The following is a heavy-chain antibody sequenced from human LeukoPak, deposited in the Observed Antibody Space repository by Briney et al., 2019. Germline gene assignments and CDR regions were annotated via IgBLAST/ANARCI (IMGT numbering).Heavy chain of an antibody. CDR3: ARRRIVVVPAAIRYYYYGMDV. J-gene: IGHJ6*02. CDR1: GGSFSGYY. V-gene: IGHV4-34*01. CDR2: INHSGST. Sequence: SETLSLTRAVYGGSFSGYYWSWIRQPPGKGLEWIGEINHSGSTNYNPSLKSRVTISVDTSKNQFSLKLSSVTAADTAVYYCARRRIVVVPAAIRYYYYGMDVWGQGTTVTVSS. D-gene: IGHD2-2*02.